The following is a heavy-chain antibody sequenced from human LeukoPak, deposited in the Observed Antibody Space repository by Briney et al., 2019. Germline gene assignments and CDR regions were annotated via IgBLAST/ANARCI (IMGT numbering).Heavy chain of an antibody. V-gene: IGHV2-5*01. J-gene: IGHJ4*02. CDR1: GFSLSTSGVG. D-gene: IGHD3-3*01. CDR2: IYWNDDK. Sequence: SGPTLVKPTQTLTLTCTFSGFSLSTSGVGVGWMRQPPGKALEWLALIYWNDDKRYSPSLKSRLTITKDTSKNQVVLTMTNMDPVDTDTYYCAHTPLSSRAYYDFWSGYYRPYYFDYWGQGTLVTVSS. CDR3: AHTPLSSRAYYDFWSGYYRPYYFDY.